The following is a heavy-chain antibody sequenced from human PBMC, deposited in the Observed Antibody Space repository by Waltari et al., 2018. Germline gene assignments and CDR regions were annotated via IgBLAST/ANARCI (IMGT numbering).Heavy chain of an antibody. V-gene: IGHV3-33*01. Sequence: GGGVVQPGRSLRLSCVASGFTFRNYGMHWVRQAPGKGLEWVAVIWNDGTYKYYADSVKGRFTISRDNSKNTLFLQMNSVRAEDTALYYCATDSQHHEGLNYWGQGTLVTVSS. CDR1: GFTFRNYG. D-gene: IGHD2-2*01. J-gene: IGHJ4*02. CDR3: ATDSQHHEGLNY. CDR2: IWNDGTYK.